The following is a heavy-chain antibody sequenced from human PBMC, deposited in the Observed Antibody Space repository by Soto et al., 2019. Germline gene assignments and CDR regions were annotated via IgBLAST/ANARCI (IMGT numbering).Heavy chain of an antibody. CDR2: IYLRGRT. V-gene: IGHV4-30-2*03. J-gene: IGHJ3*02. D-gene: IGHD3-22*01. CDR1: AGSLSSGGYS. Sequence: TQSHTCAVSAGSLSSGGYSWSWIRQPPRKGLEWIGYIYLRGRTYYNPSLKSRVTIFVDTSKNQFSLNLSYVTAAHTPVSYGARHGDYYDSSGYYPLDRNDAFGIWRQGTMVT. CDR3: ARHGDYYDSSGYYPLDRNDAFGI.